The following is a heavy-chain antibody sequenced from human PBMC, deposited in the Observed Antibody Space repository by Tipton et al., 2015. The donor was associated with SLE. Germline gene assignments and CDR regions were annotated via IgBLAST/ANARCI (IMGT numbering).Heavy chain of an antibody. Sequence: TLSLTCTVSNGSIGDHYWTWIRQPPGKGLEWIGEINHSGSTNYNPSLKSRVTISVDTSKNQFSLKLGSVTAADTAMYYCARGPGIERNYYYYYYMDVWGKGTTVTVSS. V-gene: IGHV4-34*01. CDR2: INHSGST. J-gene: IGHJ6*03. CDR3: ARGPGIERNYYYYYYMDV. CDR1: NGSIGDHY. D-gene: IGHD3-10*01.